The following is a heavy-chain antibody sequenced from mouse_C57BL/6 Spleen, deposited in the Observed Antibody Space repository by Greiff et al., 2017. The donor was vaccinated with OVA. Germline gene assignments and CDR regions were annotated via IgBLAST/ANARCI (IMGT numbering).Heavy chain of an antibody. CDR2: IDPETGGT. Sequence: QVQLKESGAELVRPGASVTLSCKASGYTFTDYEMHWVKQTPVHGLEWIGAIDPETGGTAYNQKFKGKAILTADKSSSTAYMELRSLTSEDAAVYYCTRYHTTVEGGYWGQGTTLTVSS. CDR3: TRYHTTVEGGY. V-gene: IGHV1-15*01. CDR1: GYTFTDYE. J-gene: IGHJ2*01. D-gene: IGHD1-1*01.